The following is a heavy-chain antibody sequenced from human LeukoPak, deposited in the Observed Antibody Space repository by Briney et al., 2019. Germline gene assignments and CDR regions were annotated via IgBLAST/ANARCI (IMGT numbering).Heavy chain of an antibody. J-gene: IGHJ2*01. D-gene: IGHD2-2*02. CDR1: GFTFSDYY. Sequence: PGGSLRLSCAASGFTFSDYYMSWIRQAPGKGLEWVSYISGSGSTTNTAGSVKGRFTISRDNSKNTLYLQMNSLRAEDTAVYYCAKRSNPPHWGPAAIPVLPPSLGYFDLWGRGTLVTVSS. CDR3: AKRSNPPHWGPAAIPVLPPSLGYFDL. CDR2: ISGSGSTT. V-gene: IGHV3-11*01.